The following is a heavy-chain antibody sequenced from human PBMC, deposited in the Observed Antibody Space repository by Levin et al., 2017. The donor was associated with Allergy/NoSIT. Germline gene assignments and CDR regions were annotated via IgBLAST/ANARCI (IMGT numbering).Heavy chain of an antibody. V-gene: IGHV3-11*03. D-gene: IGHD3-10*01. CDR2: ISSSSSYT. CDR1: GFTFSDYY. CDR3: ASCLWFGELRRAFDI. J-gene: IGHJ3*02. Sequence: GGSLRLSCAASGFTFSDYYMSWIRQAPGKGLEWVSYISSSSSYTNYADSVKGRFTISRDNAKNSLYLQMNSLRAEDTAVYYCASCLWFGELRRAFDIWGQGTMVTVSS.